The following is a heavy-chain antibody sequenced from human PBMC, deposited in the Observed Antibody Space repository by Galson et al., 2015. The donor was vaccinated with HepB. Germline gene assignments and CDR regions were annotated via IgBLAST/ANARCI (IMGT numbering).Heavy chain of an antibody. Sequence: SVKVSCKASGYTFSNYIINWVRQAPAQGLEWMGWNSAYSGKTHFAQKFQGRVTLTMDTSTSAAYMELRTLRSDATAVYYCARGIGATGEIDYWARGTRVTVSS. D-gene: IGHD7-27*01. J-gene: IGHJ4*02. CDR1: GYTFSNYI. CDR2: NSAYSGKT. CDR3: ARGIGATGEIDY. V-gene: IGHV1-18*01.